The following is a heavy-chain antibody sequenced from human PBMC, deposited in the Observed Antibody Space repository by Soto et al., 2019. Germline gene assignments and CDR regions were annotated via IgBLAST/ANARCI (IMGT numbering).Heavy chain of an antibody. CDR1: GGSFSGYY. CDR2: INHSGST. CDR3: ARGLTNLYSSSWYNWFDP. V-gene: IGHV4-34*01. J-gene: IGHJ5*02. Sequence: PSETLSLTCAVYGGSFSGYYWSWIRQPPGKGLEWIGEINHSGSTNYNPSLKSRVTISVDTSKNQFSLKLSSVTAADTAVYYCARGLTNLYSSSWYNWFDPWGQGTLVTVSS. D-gene: IGHD6-13*01.